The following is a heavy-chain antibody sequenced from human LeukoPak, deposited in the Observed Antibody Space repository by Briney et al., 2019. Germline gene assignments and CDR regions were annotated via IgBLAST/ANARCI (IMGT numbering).Heavy chain of an antibody. Sequence: PGGSLRLSCAASGFTFSSYSMNWVRQAPGKGLEWVSSIRSSSSYIYYADSVKGRFTVSRDNAKNSLYLQMNSLRAEDTAVYYCARVSYDILTGYSYIDYWGQGTLVTVSS. CDR2: IRSSSSYI. CDR3: ARVSYDILTGYSYIDY. D-gene: IGHD3-9*01. CDR1: GFTFSSYS. V-gene: IGHV3-21*01. J-gene: IGHJ4*02.